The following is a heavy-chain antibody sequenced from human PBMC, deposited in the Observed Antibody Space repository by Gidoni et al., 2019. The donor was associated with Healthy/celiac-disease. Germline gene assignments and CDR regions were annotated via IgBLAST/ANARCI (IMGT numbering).Heavy chain of an antibody. CDR3: ARHGFGGSYPGAFGY. J-gene: IGHJ4*02. V-gene: IGHV4-39*01. CDR2: IYYRGST. D-gene: IGHD1-26*01. Sequence: QLQLQESGPGLVKPSETLSLTCTVSGGSLSRSSYYWGWIRQPPGKGLEWIGSIYYRGSTYYNPSIKSRVTISVDTSKNQFSLKLSSVTAADTAVYYCARHGFGGSYPGAFGYWGQGTLVTVSS. CDR1: GGSLSRSSYY.